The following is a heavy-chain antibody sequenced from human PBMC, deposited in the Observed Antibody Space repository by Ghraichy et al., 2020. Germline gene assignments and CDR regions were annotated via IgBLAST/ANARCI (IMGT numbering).Heavy chain of an antibody. CDR2: ISGSGVST. CDR1: GFTFSTYA. J-gene: IGHJ5*02. D-gene: IGHD3-22*01. CDR3: AKENDYYDSSGYFYT. V-gene: IGHV3-23*01. Sequence: ETLSLTCAASGFTFSTYAMSWVRQAPGKGLEWVSSISGSGVSTYYADSVKGRFTISRDNSKNTLFLQMNSLRAEDTAVYYCAKENDYYDSSGYFYTWGQGALVTVSS.